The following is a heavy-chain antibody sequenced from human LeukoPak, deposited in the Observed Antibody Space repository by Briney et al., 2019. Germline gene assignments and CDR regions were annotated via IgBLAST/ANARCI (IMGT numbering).Heavy chain of an antibody. J-gene: IGHJ4*02. V-gene: IGHV2-5*01. CDR3: AHRVQLGIFDY. CDR1: GFSLNTGGVG. CDR2: ISWNDDE. Sequence: SGPTLVNPTQTLTLTCTFSGFSLNTGGVGVGWIRQPPGKALEWLALISWNDDERYSPSLERRLTITKDTSKNQVVLTMTNMDPVDTATYHCAHRVQLGIFDYWGQGTLVTVSS. D-gene: IGHD7-27*01.